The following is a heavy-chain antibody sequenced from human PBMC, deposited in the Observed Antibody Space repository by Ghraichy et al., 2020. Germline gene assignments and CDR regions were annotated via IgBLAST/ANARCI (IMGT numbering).Heavy chain of an antibody. CDR2: IYHSGST. Sequence: SQTLSLTCAVSGGSISSSGHSWSWIRQRPGKGLEWIANIYHSGSTYYNPSLESRVSISVDRSKNQFSLKLSSVTTADTAVYYCAKVDCGGDCGHYYYYYYGMDVWGQGTTVTVSS. J-gene: IGHJ6*02. CDR3: AKVDCGGDCGHYYYYYYGMDV. V-gene: IGHV4-30-2*01. D-gene: IGHD2-21*02. CDR1: GGSISSSGHS.